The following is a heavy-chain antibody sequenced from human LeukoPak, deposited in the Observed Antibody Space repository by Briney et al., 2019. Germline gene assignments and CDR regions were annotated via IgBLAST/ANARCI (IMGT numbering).Heavy chain of an antibody. CDR3: ARGEAADDSSGYAYYFDY. Sequence: PPETLSLTCTVSGGSISSGGYYWSWIRQPPGKGLEWIGEINHSGSTNYDPSLKSRVTISVDTSKNQFSLKLSSVTAADTAVYYCARGEAADDSSGYAYYFDYWGQGTLVTVSS. CDR1: GGSISSGGYY. CDR2: INHSGST. D-gene: IGHD3-22*01. J-gene: IGHJ4*02. V-gene: IGHV4-39*07.